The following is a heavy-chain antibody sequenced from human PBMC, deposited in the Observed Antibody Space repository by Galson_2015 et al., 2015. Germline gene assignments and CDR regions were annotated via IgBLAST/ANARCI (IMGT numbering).Heavy chain of an antibody. D-gene: IGHD6-13*01. CDR2: INPNSGGT. J-gene: IGHJ6*02. CDR3: ARHGGTSWYCVMDV. Sequence: SVKVSCKASGYTFTGYYMHWVRQAPGQGLEWMGRINPNSGGTNYAQKFQGRVTMTRDTSISTAYMELSRLRSDETAVYYCARHGGTSWYCVMDVWGQGTPVTVSS. CDR1: GYTFTGYY. V-gene: IGHV1-2*06.